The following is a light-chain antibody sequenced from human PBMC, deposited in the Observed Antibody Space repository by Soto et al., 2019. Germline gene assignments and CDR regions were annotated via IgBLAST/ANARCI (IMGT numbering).Light chain of an antibody. J-gene: IGLJ1*01. CDR3: SSYTNSSPFV. Sequence: QCVLTQPASVSGSPGRSITISCPGTSSDVGGYNYVSWYQQHPGKAPKLMIYDVSNWPSGVSNRFSGSKSGNTASLTISGLQAEDEADYYCSSYTNSSPFVFGTGTKVTVL. CDR1: SSDVGGYNY. V-gene: IGLV2-14*01. CDR2: DVS.